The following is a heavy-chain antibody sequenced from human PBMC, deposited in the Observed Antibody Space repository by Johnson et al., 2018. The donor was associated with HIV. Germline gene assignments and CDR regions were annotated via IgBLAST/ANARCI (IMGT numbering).Heavy chain of an antibody. V-gene: IGHV3-9*01. Sequence: LVESGGGLVQPGRSLRLSCAASGFTFDDYAMHWVRQAPGKGLEWVSGISWNSDNIAYADSVRGRFTIARDNAKNSLHLQMNSLRAEDTALYYCARDVGGWGYRHAFDMWGQGTMVTVSS. CDR1: GFTFDDYA. CDR2: ISWNSDNI. CDR3: ARDVGGWGYRHAFDM. J-gene: IGHJ3*02. D-gene: IGHD5-12*01.